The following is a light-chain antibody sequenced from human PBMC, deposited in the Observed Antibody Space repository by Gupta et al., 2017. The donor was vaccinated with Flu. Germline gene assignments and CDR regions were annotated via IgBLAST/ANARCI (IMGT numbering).Light chain of an antibody. CDR1: QSVTNNY. CDR2: GAS. V-gene: IGKV3-20*01. CDR3: QQYAGLLT. Sequence: GERATLSCRASQSVTNNYLAWYQQKPGQAPRLLMFGASSRATGIPDRFNGSGSGTDFTLTTSRLEPEDFAVYYCQQYAGLLTFGGGTKVEIK. J-gene: IGKJ4*01.